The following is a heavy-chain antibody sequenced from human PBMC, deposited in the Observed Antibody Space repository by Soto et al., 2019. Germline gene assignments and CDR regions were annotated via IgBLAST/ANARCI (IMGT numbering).Heavy chain of an antibody. Sequence: QLHLQESGPGLVRPSETLSLTCTVSGGSINDFAYYWGWIRQPPGKGLEWIGTVYHNENTYYNPSLKSRVTISLDTAKNQFSLNLRSVTAADTAIYFCARRERYYGSPGWFDPWGQGALVTVSS. CDR3: ARRERYYGSPGWFDP. CDR2: VYHNENT. J-gene: IGHJ5*02. D-gene: IGHD3-16*01. CDR1: GGSINDFAYY. V-gene: IGHV4-39*01.